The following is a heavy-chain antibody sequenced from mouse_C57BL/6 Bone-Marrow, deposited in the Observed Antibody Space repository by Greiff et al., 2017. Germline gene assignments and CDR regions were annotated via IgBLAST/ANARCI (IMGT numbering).Heavy chain of an antibody. CDR3: AREYYGSSFFDY. J-gene: IGHJ2*01. CDR1: GYTFPSYW. Sequence: VQLQQPGAELVKPGASVKLSCKASGYTFPSYWMQWVKQRPGQGLVWIGEIDPSDSYTNYNQKFKGKATLTVDTSSSSAYMQLSSLTSEDSAVYYCAREYYGSSFFDYWGQGTTLTVSS. V-gene: IGHV1-50*01. CDR2: IDPSDSYT. D-gene: IGHD1-1*01.